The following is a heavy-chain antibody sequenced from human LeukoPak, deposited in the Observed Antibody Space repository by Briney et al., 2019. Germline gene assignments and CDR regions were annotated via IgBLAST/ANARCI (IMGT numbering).Heavy chain of an antibody. CDR3: ARAGQQLGCDY. J-gene: IGHJ4*02. V-gene: IGHV4-59*01. CDR1: GGSISSYY. CDR2: IYYSGST. D-gene: IGHD6-13*01. Sequence: SETLSLTCTVSGGSISSYYWSWIRQPPGKGLEWIGYIYYSGSTNYNPSLKSRVTISVDTSKNQFSLKLSSVTAADTAVYYCARAGQQLGCDYWGQGTLVTVSS.